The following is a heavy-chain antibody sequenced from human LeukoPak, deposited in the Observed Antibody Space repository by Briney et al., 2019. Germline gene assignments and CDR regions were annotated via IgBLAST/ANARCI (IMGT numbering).Heavy chain of an antibody. Sequence: SETLSLTCTVSGGSISSYYWNWIRQPPGKGLEWIGYIYYSGSTKYNPSLKSRVTISVDTSKNQFSLKLSSVTAADTAVYYCARGKQQLSLDAFDIWGQGTMVTVSS. CDR2: IYYSGST. V-gene: IGHV4-59*01. CDR1: GGSISSYY. J-gene: IGHJ3*02. CDR3: ARGKQQLSLDAFDI. D-gene: IGHD6-13*01.